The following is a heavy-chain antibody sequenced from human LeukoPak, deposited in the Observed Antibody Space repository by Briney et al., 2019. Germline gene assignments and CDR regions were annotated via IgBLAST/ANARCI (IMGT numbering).Heavy chain of an antibody. D-gene: IGHD4-11*01. V-gene: IGHV1-8*01. CDR1: GYTFTSYD. CDR2: MNPNSGNT. CDR3: ARAMTTVTPFYYYYYGMDV. Sequence: GASVKVSCKASGYTFTSYDINWVRQATGQGLEWMGWMNPNSGNTGYAQKFQGRVTMTRNTSISTAYMELSSLRSEDTAVYYCARAMTTVTPFYYYYYGMDVWGQGTTVTVSS. J-gene: IGHJ6*02.